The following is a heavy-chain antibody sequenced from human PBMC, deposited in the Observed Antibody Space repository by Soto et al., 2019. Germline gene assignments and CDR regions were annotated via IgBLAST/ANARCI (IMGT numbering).Heavy chain of an antibody. V-gene: IGHV3-30-3*01. J-gene: IGHJ5*02. CDR3: ARTALRRPITASGDFDP. Sequence: QVQLVESGGGMVQPGRSLRLSCAASKFTFSSYSMHWVRQAPGKGLEWVAVISYNGINKFYADSVKGRFTISRDNSKSILYRQMNSLRAEDTAVYYCARTALRRPITASGDFDPWGQGTLVIVSS. CDR2: ISYNGINK. D-gene: IGHD1-20*01. CDR1: KFTFSSYS.